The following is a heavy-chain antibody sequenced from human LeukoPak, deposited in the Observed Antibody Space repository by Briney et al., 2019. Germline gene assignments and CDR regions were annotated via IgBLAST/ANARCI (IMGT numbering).Heavy chain of an antibody. CDR3: ARFTVRGWDNAFDI. CDR1: GGSISSYY. D-gene: IGHD3-10*01. J-gene: IGHJ3*02. V-gene: IGHV4-59*12. CDR2: IYYSGST. Sequence: SETLSLTCTVSGGSISSYYWSWIRQPPGKGLEWIGYIYYSGSTNYNPSLKSRVTISVDTSKNQFSLKLFSVTAADTAVYYCARFTVRGWDNAFDIWGQGTMVTVSS.